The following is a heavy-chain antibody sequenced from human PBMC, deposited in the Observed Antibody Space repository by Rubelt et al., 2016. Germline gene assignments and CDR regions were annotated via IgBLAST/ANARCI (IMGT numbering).Heavy chain of an antibody. CDR3: ARPAGSSWYNYYYYYGMDV. Sequence: WYDGSNKYYADSVKGRFTISRDNSKNTLYLQMNSLRAEDTAVYYCARPAGSSWYNYYYYYGMDVWGQGTTVTVSS. V-gene: IGHV3-33*01. D-gene: IGHD6-13*01. J-gene: IGHJ6*02. CDR2: WYDGSNK.